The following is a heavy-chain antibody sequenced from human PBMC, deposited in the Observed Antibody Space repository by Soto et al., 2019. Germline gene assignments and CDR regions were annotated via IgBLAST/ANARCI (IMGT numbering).Heavy chain of an antibody. CDR3: ARTLPNRQLFDS. CDR1: GGFI. Sequence: SETLSLTCTVSGGFIWGWIRQSPDKGLEWIGYIYNSGGYNYNPSLESRLTISIDTSKNQFSLRLASVTAADTAVYYCARTLPNRQLFDSWSQGTFVTVSS. D-gene: IGHD1-1*01. CDR2: IYNSGGY. J-gene: IGHJ4*02. V-gene: IGHV4-59*01.